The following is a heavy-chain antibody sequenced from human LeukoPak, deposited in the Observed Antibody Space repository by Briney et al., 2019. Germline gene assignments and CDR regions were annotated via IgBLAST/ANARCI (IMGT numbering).Heavy chain of an antibody. CDR2: LYIGGNT. Sequence: EGSLRLSCAASGITVSTNYMNWVRQAPGKGLEWVSALYIGGNTYYADSVRGRFTISRDNSKNTLYLQMNSLRAEDTAIYYCMTAAGYNFGQYWGQGTLVTVSS. CDR1: GITVSTNY. D-gene: IGHD5-18*01. V-gene: IGHV3-53*01. CDR3: MTAAGYNFGQY. J-gene: IGHJ4*02.